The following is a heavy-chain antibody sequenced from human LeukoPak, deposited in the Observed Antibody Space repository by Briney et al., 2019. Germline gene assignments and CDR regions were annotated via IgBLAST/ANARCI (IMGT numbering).Heavy chain of an antibody. CDR3: AEDQEEYSSGLLDY. J-gene: IGHJ4*02. CDR2: ISGSGGST. CDR1: GFTFSSYA. Sequence: GGSLRLSCAASGFTFSSYAMSWVRQAPGKGLEWVSAISGSGGSTYYADSVKGRFTISRDNSKNTLYLQMNSLRAEDTAVYYCAEDQEEYSSGLLDYWGQGTLVTVSS. V-gene: IGHV3-23*01. D-gene: IGHD6-19*01.